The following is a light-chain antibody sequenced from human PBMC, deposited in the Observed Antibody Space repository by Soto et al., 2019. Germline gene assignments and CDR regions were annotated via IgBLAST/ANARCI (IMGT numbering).Light chain of an antibody. Sequence: EIVMTQSPAILSVSPGERATLSCRASQSVSSKLAWYQQKPGQAPRLLIYGASTRATGIPDRFSGSGSGTEFTLTISSLQPEDFATYYCQQHGQWPITFGQGTRLEIK. J-gene: IGKJ5*01. V-gene: IGKV3-15*01. CDR2: GAS. CDR1: QSVSSK. CDR3: QQHGQWPIT.